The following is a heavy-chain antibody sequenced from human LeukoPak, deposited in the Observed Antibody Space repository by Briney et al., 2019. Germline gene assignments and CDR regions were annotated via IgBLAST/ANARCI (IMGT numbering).Heavy chain of an antibody. D-gene: IGHD3-10*01. CDR1: GFTFDDYA. CDR2: ISWNSGSI. V-gene: IGHV3-9*03. CDR3: AKGSSGSSRGGPLDY. J-gene: IGHJ4*02. Sequence: PGGSLRLSCAASGFTFDDYAMHWVRQAPGKGLEWVSGISWNSGSIGYADSVKGRFTISRDNAKNSLYLQMNSLRAEDMALYYCAKGSSGSSRGGPLDYWGQGTLVTVSS.